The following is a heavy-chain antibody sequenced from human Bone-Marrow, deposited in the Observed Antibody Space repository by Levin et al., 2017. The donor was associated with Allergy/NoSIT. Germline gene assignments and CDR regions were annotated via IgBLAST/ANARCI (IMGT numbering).Heavy chain of an antibody. D-gene: IGHD2-21*02. Sequence: PGGSLRLSCAASGFIVNANYMTWVRQAPGKGLEWVSVIYAGGLTYYADSVRGRFIVSRDDSENTVSLEMSNLRAEDSAIYYCARGLETLVALTAKDYYYALDVWGQGTTVIVSS. CDR2: IYAGGLT. CDR3: ARGLETLVALTAKDYYYALDV. J-gene: IGHJ6*02. CDR1: GFIVNANY. V-gene: IGHV3-66*01.